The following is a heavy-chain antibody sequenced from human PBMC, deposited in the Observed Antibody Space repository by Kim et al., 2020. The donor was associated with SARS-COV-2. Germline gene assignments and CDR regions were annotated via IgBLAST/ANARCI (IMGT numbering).Heavy chain of an antibody. J-gene: IGHJ4*02. V-gene: IGHV4-39*07. D-gene: IGHD1-26*01. Sequence: YANPSLKSRVTISVDTSKNQFSLKLSSVTAADTAVYYCARLGRGSYFSDYWGQGTLVTVSS. CDR3: ARLGRGSYFSDY.